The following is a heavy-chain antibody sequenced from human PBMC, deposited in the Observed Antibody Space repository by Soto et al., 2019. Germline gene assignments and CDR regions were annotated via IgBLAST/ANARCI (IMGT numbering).Heavy chain of an antibody. J-gene: IGHJ4*02. CDR2: INHSGST. CDR1: GGSFSGYY. CDR3: ARAGIIAAPRGLNY. V-gene: IGHV4-34*01. Sequence: QVQLQQWGAGLLKPSETLSLTCAVYGGSFSGYYWSWIRQPPGKGLEWIGEINHSGSTNYNPSLKSRVTISVDTSKNKFSLKLSSVTAADTAVYYCARAGIIAAPRGLNYWGQGTLVTVSS. D-gene: IGHD6-6*01.